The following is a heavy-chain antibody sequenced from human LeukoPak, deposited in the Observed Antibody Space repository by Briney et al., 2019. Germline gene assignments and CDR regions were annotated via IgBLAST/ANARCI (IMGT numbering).Heavy chain of an antibody. D-gene: IGHD5-12*01. CDR3: ARIIGGYGNAFDI. Sequence: SETLSLTCTVSGGSIGSSSYYWGWIRQPPGKGLEWIGSIYYSGSTYYNPSLKSRVTISVDTSKNQFSLKLSSVTAADTAVYYCARIIGGYGNAFDIWGQGTMVTVSS. J-gene: IGHJ3*02. V-gene: IGHV4-39*07. CDR1: GGSIGSSSYY. CDR2: IYYSGST.